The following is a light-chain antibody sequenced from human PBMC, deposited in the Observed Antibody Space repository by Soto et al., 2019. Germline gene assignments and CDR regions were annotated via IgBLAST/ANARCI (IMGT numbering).Light chain of an antibody. Sequence: AIQMTQSPSSLSASVGDRVTITCRASQGIRNDLGWYQQKPGKAPNLLIYTASSLQSGVPSRFSGSGSGTKFTLTISRLQPDDFATYYCQQYDNLWTFGQGTKVDIK. CDR1: QGIRND. CDR2: TAS. CDR3: QQYDNLWT. V-gene: IGKV1-6*01. J-gene: IGKJ1*01.